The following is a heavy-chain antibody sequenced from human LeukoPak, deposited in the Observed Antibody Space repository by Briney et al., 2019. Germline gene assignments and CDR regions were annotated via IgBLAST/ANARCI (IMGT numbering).Heavy chain of an antibody. CDR1: GFTFTRYA. CDR3: AMKIQIYFDAFDI. J-gene: IGHJ3*02. CDR2: ITNGSATT. V-gene: IGHV3-23*01. Sequence: GGSLRLSCVASGFTFTRYAMAWLPQAPGKERQWLSAITNGSATTFYADSVKGRFTISRDNSKNTLYLQMNSLEAEDRAIYYCAMKIQIYFDAFDIWGQGAMVTVSS. D-gene: IGHD2/OR15-2a*01.